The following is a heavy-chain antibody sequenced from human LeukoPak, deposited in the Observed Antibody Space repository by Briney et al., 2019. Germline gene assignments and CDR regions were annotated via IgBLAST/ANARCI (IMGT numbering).Heavy chain of an antibody. V-gene: IGHV3-23*01. J-gene: IGHJ4*02. CDR3: AKNTSGTYLDY. D-gene: IGHD1-26*01. CDR2: ISGSGGST. Sequence: GGSLRLSCAASGFTFSSYAMSWVRQAPGKGLEWVSSISGSGGSTNYADSVEGRFTISRDNSKNMVYLQMNSLRAEDTAVYYCAKNTSGTYLDYWGQGILVTVSS. CDR1: GFTFSSYA.